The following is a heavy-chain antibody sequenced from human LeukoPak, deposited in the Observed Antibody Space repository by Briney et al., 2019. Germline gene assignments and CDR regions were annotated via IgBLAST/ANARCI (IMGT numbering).Heavy chain of an antibody. J-gene: IGHJ6*02. Sequence: ASVKVSCKASGYTFTSYYMHWVRQAPGQGLEWMGIINPSGGSTSYAQKFQGRVTMTRGTSTSTVYVELSSLRSEDTAVYYCARVREDCSGGSCYSYYYYGMDVWGQGTTVTVSS. V-gene: IGHV1-46*01. D-gene: IGHD2-15*01. CDR2: INPSGGST. CDR1: GYTFTSYY. CDR3: ARVREDCSGGSCYSYYYYGMDV.